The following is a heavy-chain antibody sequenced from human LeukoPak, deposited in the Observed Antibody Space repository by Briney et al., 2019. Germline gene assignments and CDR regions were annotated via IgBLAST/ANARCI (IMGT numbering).Heavy chain of an antibody. J-gene: IGHJ5*02. D-gene: IGHD2-15*01. V-gene: IGHV5-51*01. Sequence: GVALQSSSKGSGYSFTSYWIGWVGQMPGKGRGWMGIIYPGDSDTRYSPSFQGQVTISADKSITTAYLQWSSLKASDTAMYYCARQNPYYCSGGSCYSDWFDPWGQGTLVTVSS. CDR2: IYPGDSDT. CDR3: ARQNPYYCSGGSCYSDWFDP. CDR1: GYSFTSYW.